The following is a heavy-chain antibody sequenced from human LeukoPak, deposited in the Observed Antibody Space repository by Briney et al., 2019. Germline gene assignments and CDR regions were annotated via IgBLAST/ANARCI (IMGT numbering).Heavy chain of an antibody. Sequence: SGPTLVNPTQTLTLTCTFSGFSLSTSGMRVTWIRQPPGKALEWLARIDWDDDKYYSTSLKTRLTISKDTSKNQVVLTMTNMDPVDTATYYCARILHDGTYLDYWGQGTLVTVSS. CDR3: ARILHDGTYLDY. J-gene: IGHJ4*02. CDR2: IDWDDDK. D-gene: IGHD1-26*01. CDR1: GFSLSTSGMR. V-gene: IGHV2-70*04.